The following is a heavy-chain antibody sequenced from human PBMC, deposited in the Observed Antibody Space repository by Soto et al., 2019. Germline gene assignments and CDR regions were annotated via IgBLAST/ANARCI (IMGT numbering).Heavy chain of an antibody. V-gene: IGHV1-18*04. CDR3: ARDWAYYYDSSGYYPGSDY. CDR2: ISAYNGNT. J-gene: IGHJ4*02. Sequence: GASVKVSCKASGYTFTSYGISWVRQAPGQGLEWMGWISAYNGNTNYAQKLQGRVTMTTDTSTSTAYMELRSLRSDDTAVYYCARDWAYYYDSSGYYPGSDYRGQGTLVTVSS. D-gene: IGHD3-22*01. CDR1: GYTFTSYG.